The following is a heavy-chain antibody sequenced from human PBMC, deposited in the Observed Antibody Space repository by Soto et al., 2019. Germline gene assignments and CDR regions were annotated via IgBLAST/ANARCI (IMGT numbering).Heavy chain of an antibody. CDR3: ARAPWPDYAFDI. J-gene: IGHJ3*02. CDR1: GDSVSSNSAA. Sequence: SQTLSLTCAISGDSVSSNSAAWNWIRQSPSRGLEWLGRTYYRSKWYNDYVGSVKSRIVINPDTSKNQFSLHMNSVTPEDTAVYYCARAPWPDYAFDIWGQGTLVTVSS. CDR2: TYYRSKWYN. V-gene: IGHV6-1*01.